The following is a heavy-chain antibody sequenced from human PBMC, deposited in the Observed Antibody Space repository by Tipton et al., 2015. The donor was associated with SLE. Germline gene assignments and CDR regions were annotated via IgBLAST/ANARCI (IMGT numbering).Heavy chain of an antibody. CDR1: GFDFSSYS. V-gene: IGHV3-64*01. CDR3: AKGLGYDFWSGSYALDI. CDR2: ISNNGGNP. J-gene: IGHJ3*02. D-gene: IGHD3-3*01. Sequence: SLRLSCAASGFDFSSYSMHWVRQTPGKGLEYVSAISNNGGNPYYANSVKGRFTISRDDSKNMLYLQMGSLRDEDMGVYYCAKGLGYDFWSGSYALDIWGQGTKVTVSS.